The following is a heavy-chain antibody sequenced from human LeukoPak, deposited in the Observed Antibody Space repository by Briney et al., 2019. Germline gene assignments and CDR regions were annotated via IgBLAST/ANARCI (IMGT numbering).Heavy chain of an antibody. V-gene: IGHV3-23*01. J-gene: IGHJ4*02. Sequence: GGSLRLSCAVSGFTFSHYAMSWVRQAPGTGLEWVGSLTDSGDATYYADSVKGRFTISRDNSKNTLYLQMNSLRAEDTAVYYCAKGGLWFGDLTFDYWGQGTLVTVSS. D-gene: IGHD3-10*01. CDR3: AKGGLWFGDLTFDY. CDR1: GFTFSHYA. CDR2: LTDSGDAT.